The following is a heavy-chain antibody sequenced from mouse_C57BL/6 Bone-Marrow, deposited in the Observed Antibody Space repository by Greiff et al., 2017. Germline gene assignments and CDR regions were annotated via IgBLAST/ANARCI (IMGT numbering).Heavy chain of an antibody. D-gene: IGHD2-10*01. Sequence: QVQLQQPGTELVKPGASVKLSCKASGYTFTSYWMHWVKQRPGQGLEWIGNINPSNGGTNYNEKFKSKATLTVDKSSSTAYMQLSSLTSEDSAVYYCARCPSYYGNYRWYFDVWGTGTTVTVSS. J-gene: IGHJ1*03. CDR3: ARCPSYYGNYRWYFDV. V-gene: IGHV1-53*01. CDR1: GYTFTSYW. CDR2: INPSNGGT.